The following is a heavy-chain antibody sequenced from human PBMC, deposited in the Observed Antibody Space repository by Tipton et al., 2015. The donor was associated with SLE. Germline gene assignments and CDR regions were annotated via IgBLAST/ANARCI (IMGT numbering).Heavy chain of an antibody. D-gene: IGHD7-27*01. V-gene: IGHV4-59*01. Sequence: LRLSCTVSGGSISSYYWSWIRQPPGKGLEWIGYIYYSGSTNYNPSLKSRVTISVDTSKNQFSLNLSSVTAADTAVYYCARETTGDTYSYYGMDVWGQGTTVPVSS. CDR1: GGSISSYY. CDR3: ARETTGDTYSYYGMDV. J-gene: IGHJ6*02. CDR2: IYYSGST.